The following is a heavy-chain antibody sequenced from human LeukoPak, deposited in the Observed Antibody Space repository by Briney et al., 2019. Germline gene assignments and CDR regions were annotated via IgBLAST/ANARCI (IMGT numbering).Heavy chain of an antibody. J-gene: IGHJ4*02. Sequence: GGSLRLSCAAPGFPFGTYTMTWVTQAPGKGLDWVSSITISSRFIYYADSGKGRFTIPRDNAKNSLFLHMNSLRAEDTAVYYCAKEDASGSYYRSLDYWGQGTLVTVSS. D-gene: IGHD3-10*01. CDR2: ITISSRFI. V-gene: IGHV3-21*01. CDR1: GFPFGTYT. CDR3: AKEDASGSYYRSLDY.